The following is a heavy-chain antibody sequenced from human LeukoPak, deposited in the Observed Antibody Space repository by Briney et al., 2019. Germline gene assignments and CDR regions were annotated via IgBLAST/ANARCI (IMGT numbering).Heavy chain of an antibody. CDR3: ARDPIPNYYGSGSTHSFGY. CDR1: GYTFTSYY. J-gene: IGHJ4*02. V-gene: IGHV1-46*01. CDR2: INPNGGST. Sequence: ASVKVSCKASGYTFTSYYMHWVRQAPGQGLEWMGVINPNGGSTSYAQKFQGRVTMTRDTSTSTAYMELSSLRSEDTAVYYCARDPIPNYYGSGSTHSFGYWGQGTLVTVSS. D-gene: IGHD3-10*01.